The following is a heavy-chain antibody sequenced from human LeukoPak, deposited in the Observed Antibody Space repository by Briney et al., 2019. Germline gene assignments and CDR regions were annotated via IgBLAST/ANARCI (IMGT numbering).Heavy chain of an antibody. CDR3: ARDQGYSH. J-gene: IGHJ4*02. CDR2: IYYSGST. V-gene: IGHV4-39*07. Sequence: SETLSLTCTVSGGSISSSSYYWGWIRQPPGKGLEWIGSIYYSGSTYYNPSLKSRVTISVDTSKNQFSLKLSSVTAADTAVYYCARDQGYSHWGQGTLVTVSS. CDR1: GGSISSSSYY. D-gene: IGHD5-18*01.